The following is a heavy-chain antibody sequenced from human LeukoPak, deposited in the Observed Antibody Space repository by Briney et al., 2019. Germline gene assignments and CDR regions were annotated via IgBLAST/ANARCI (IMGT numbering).Heavy chain of an antibody. J-gene: IGHJ4*02. CDR2: IKQGGNTK. V-gene: IGHV3-7*01. Sequence: GSLRLSCAASGFTFSSHWMTWVRLAPGEGLEWVAHIKQGGNTKHYVGSVKGRFTISRDDAQNTLYLQMNSLRDDDTAVYYCVRGPSFGDFVDYLDSWGQGTRVTVSS. D-gene: IGHD4-17*01. CDR1: GFTFSSHW. CDR3: VRGPSFGDFVDYLDS.